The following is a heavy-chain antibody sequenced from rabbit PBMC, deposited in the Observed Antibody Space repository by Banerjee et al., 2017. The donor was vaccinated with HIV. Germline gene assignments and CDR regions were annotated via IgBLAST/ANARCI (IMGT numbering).Heavy chain of an antibody. J-gene: IGHJ4*01. CDR2: IYAGSSGRT. D-gene: IGHD2-1*01. CDR1: GFSFSSSYW. V-gene: IGHV1S45*01. Sequence: QEQLEESGGDLVKPGASLTLTCTASGFSFSSSYWIWWVRQAPGKGLEWIASIYAGSSGRTAYASWAKGRFTISKPSSTTVTLQMTSLTAADTATYFCARDYSYDDYAYFGLWGPGTLVTVS. CDR3: ARDYSYDDYAYFGL.